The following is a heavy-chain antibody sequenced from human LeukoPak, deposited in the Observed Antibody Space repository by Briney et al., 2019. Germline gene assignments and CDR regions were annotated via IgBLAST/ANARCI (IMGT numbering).Heavy chain of an antibody. J-gene: IGHJ3*02. CDR3: ARERAEYGVVSGATRGYVLDI. CDR2: ISTGSSTT. CDR1: EFAFSTYN. Sequence: PGGSLRLSCAASEFAFSTYNMNWVRQAPGKGLEWVSYISTGSSTTYYADSVKGRFTISRDNVENSLYLQMNSLRDEDTAVYYCARERAEYGVVSGATRGYVLDIWGRGTMVTVSS. D-gene: IGHD3-10*02. V-gene: IGHV3-48*02.